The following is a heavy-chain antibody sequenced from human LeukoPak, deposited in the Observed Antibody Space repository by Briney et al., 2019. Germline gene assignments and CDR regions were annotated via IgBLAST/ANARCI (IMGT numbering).Heavy chain of an antibody. D-gene: IGHD5-18*01. CDR2: ISDSSSLT. CDR1: GFTFSSFG. J-gene: IGHJ4*02. CDR3: ARDKAGYGYFDY. V-gene: IGHV3-48*04. Sequence: GSLRLSCAASGFTFSSFGMNWVRQAPGQGLEWVSYISDSSSLTYYADSVKGRFTISRDNAKNSLSPQLNSLRAEDTAVYYCARDKAGYGYFDYWGQGTLVTVSS.